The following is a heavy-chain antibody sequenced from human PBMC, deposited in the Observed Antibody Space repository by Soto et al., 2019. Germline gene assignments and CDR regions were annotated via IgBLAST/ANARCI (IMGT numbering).Heavy chain of an antibody. J-gene: IGHJ3*02. CDR2: IRKDGSKT. D-gene: IGHD6-13*01. CDR3: ARDVSPGTSSLYLDAFDI. Sequence: GGSLRLSCAASGFTFSSDWMTWVRQAPWKGLEWVANIRKDGSKTSYLDSVRGRFTISRDNAQSSLYLQMDSLRAEDTALYYCARDVSPGTSSLYLDAFDIWGQGTMVTVSS. V-gene: IGHV3-7*05. CDR1: GFTFSSDW.